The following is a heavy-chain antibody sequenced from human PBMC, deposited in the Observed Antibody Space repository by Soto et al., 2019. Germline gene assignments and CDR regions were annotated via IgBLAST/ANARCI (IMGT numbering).Heavy chain of an antibody. CDR1: GYTFTRYD. CDR3: ARLSEESSSSNYYYFYMDV. CDR2: MNPQTGNT. V-gene: IGHV1-8*01. D-gene: IGHD6-6*01. J-gene: IGHJ6*03. Sequence: GASLKVSCKASGYTFTRYDITWVRQATGQGLEWMGWMNPQTGNTAYAEKFQGRVTMTRSTSINTAYMELSGLRSEDTAVYYCARLSEESSSSNYYYFYMDVWGKGSTVTVSS.